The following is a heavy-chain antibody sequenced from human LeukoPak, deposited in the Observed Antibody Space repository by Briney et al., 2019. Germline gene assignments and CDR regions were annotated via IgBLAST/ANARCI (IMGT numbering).Heavy chain of an antibody. J-gene: IGHJ6*02. V-gene: IGHV3-11*01. CDR1: GFTLSDYY. CDR2: ISSSGTPI. CDR3: AREVQWLVGKELHYGLDV. D-gene: IGHD6-19*01. Sequence: GGSLRLSCAASGFTLSDYYMSWIRQAPGKGLEWVSYISSSGTPIYYEDSVKGRFTISRDNANNSLYLQMNSLRAEDTAVYYCAREVQWLVGKELHYGLDVWGQGTTVTVSS.